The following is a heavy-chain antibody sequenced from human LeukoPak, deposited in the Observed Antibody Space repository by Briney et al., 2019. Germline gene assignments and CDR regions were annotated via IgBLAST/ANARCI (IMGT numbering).Heavy chain of an antibody. Sequence: ASVKVSCKASRGTFSSYAISWVRQAPGQGLEWMGRIIPILGIANYAQKFQGRVTITADKSTSTAYMELSSLRSEDTAVYYCARDSPAVAGTAKTDFDYWGQGTLVTVSS. V-gene: IGHV1-69*04. CDR1: RGTFSSYA. J-gene: IGHJ4*02. CDR3: ARDSPAVAGTAKTDFDY. D-gene: IGHD6-19*01. CDR2: IIPILGIA.